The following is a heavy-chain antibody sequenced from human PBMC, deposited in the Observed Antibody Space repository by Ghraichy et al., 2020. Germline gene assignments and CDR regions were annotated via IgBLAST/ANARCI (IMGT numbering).Heavy chain of an antibody. V-gene: IGHV4-4*07. CDR3: ARAGTSWVLDWFDP. CDR1: SDYY. Sequence: SDYYWTWIRQPAGQGLEWIGRIYTTGSTNYNPSLRSRVTMSVDTSKNEVSLKLTSVTAADTAVYYCARAGTSWVLDWFDPWGQGTLVTVSS. D-gene: IGHD6-13*01. CDR2: IYTTGST. J-gene: IGHJ5*02.